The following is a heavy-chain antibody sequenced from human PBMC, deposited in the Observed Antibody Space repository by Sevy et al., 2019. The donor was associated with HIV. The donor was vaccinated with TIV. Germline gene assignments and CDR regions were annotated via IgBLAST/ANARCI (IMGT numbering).Heavy chain of an antibody. CDR1: GFTFSSYS. D-gene: IGHD2-2*02. Sequence: GGSLRLACAASGFTFSSYSMNWVRRAPGKGLEWVSSLSSSSSYIYYADSVKGRFTISRDNAKNSLYLQMNSLRAEDTAVYYCASNCSSTSSYMGGSYYYYGMDVWGQGTTVTVSS. J-gene: IGHJ6*02. V-gene: IGHV3-21*01. CDR2: LSSSSSYI. CDR3: ASNCSSTSSYMGGSYYYYGMDV.